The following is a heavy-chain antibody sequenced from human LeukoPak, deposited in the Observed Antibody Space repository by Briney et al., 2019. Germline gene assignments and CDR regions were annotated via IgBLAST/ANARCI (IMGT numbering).Heavy chain of an antibody. Sequence: PGGSLRLSCAASGFTFSSYSMNWVRQAPGKGLEWVSSISSSSSYIYYADSVKGRFTISGDNAKNSLYLQMNSLRAEDTAVYYCARATYYYGSGSYFKDFYYYCGMDVWGQGTTVTVSS. D-gene: IGHD3-10*01. CDR1: GFTFSSYS. J-gene: IGHJ6*02. CDR2: ISSSSSYI. V-gene: IGHV3-21*01. CDR3: ARATYYYGSGSYFKDFYYYCGMDV.